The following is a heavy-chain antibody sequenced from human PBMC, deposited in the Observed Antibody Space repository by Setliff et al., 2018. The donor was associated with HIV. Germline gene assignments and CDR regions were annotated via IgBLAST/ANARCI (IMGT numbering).Heavy chain of an antibody. V-gene: IGHV4-4*09. Sequence: SETLSLTCTVSGGSISSYCWSWIRQPPGKGLEWIGYIYTSGITNYNPSLKSRVTMSIDTSKNQFSLKLSSVTAADTAVYYCARHTNHHDYWGQGTLVTVSS. CDR1: GGSISSYC. CDR2: IYTSGIT. CDR3: ARHTNHHDY. D-gene: IGHD3-3*01. J-gene: IGHJ4*02.